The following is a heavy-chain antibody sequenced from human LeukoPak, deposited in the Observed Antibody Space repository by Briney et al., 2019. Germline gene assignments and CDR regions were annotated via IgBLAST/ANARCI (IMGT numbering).Heavy chain of an antibody. CDR3: AKAGIGEHYYYYYYMDV. V-gene: IGHV3-23*01. D-gene: IGHD2-15*01. CDR2: ISGSGGST. J-gene: IGHJ6*03. CDR1: GFTFSSFG. Sequence: GGSLRLSCAASGFTFSSFGMSWVRQAPGKGLEWVSAISGSGGSTYYADSVKGRFTISRDNSKNTLYLQMNSLRAEDTAVYYCAKAGIGEHYYYYYYMDVWGKGTTVTVSS.